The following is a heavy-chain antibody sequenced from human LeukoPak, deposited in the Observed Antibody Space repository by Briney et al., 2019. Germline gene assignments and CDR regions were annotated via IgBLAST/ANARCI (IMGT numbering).Heavy chain of an antibody. Sequence: GRSLRLSCAASGFTFSSYGMHWVRQAPGKGLEWVAVISYDGSNKYYADSVKGRFTISRDNSKNTLYLQMNSLRAEDTAVYYCAKDIPDTNSGPLSDYWGQGTLVTVSS. J-gene: IGHJ4*02. CDR2: ISYDGSNK. D-gene: IGHD6-19*01. CDR1: GFTFSSYG. CDR3: AKDIPDTNSGPLSDY. V-gene: IGHV3-30*18.